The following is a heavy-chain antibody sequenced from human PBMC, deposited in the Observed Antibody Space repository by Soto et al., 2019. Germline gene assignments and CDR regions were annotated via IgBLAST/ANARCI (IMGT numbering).Heavy chain of an antibody. CDR1: GGSISSYY. V-gene: IGHV4-59*01. Sequence: SETLSLTCTVSGGSISSYYWSWIRQPPGKGLEWIGYIYYSGSTNYNPSLKSRVTISVDTSKNQFSLKLTSVTAADTAVYYCARNRAGNYGIDYWGQGTLDTVSS. CDR2: IYYSGST. D-gene: IGHD1-7*01. J-gene: IGHJ4*02. CDR3: ARNRAGNYGIDY.